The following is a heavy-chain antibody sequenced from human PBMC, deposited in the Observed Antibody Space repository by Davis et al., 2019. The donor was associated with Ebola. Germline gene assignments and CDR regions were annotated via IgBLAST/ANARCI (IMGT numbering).Heavy chain of an antibody. V-gene: IGHV3-9*01. CDR3: ATLPGYY. D-gene: IGHD1-26*01. CDR1: GFTFGDYA. CDR2: ISWYSNKI. J-gene: IGHJ4*02. Sequence: SLKISCTASGFTFGDYAMHWVRQAPGKGLEWVSGISWYSNKIAYAGSVKGRFIISRDNAQNFLYLQMNSLRVEDTALYYCATLPGYYWGQGTLVTVSS.